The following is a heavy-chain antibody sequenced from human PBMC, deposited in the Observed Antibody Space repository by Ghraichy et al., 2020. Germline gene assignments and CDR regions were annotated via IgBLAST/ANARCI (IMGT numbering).Heavy chain of an antibody. CDR3: ARHTWDAYSTAESFQH. Sequence: SETLSLTCTVSGGSISSYYWSWIRQPPGKGLEWIGYIYYSGNANYNPSLKSRATISVDTSKNQFSLKLSSVTAADTAVYYCARHTWDAYSTAESFQHWGQGTLVTVSS. J-gene: IGHJ1*01. CDR2: IYYSGNA. D-gene: IGHD5-24*01. CDR1: GGSISSYY. V-gene: IGHV4-59*08.